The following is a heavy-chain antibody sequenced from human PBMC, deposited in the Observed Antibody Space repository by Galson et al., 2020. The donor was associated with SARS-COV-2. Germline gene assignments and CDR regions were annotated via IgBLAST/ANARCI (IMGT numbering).Heavy chain of an antibody. CDR3: ARATTVTTPWCDY. CDR2: IHYSGST. CDR1: GDSISRSSYF. Sequence: SETLSLTCTVSGDSISRSSYFWGWIRQPPGKGLEWIGTIHYSGSTYYNPSLNPSLKSRVTISIDTSKNQFSLKLSSVTAADTAGYYCARATTVTTPWCDYWGQGTLVTVSS. V-gene: IGHV4-39*07. D-gene: IGHD4-17*01. J-gene: IGHJ4*02.